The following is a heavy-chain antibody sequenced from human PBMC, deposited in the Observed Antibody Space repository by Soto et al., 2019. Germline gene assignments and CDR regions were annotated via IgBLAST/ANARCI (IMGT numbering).Heavy chain of an antibody. CDR1: GFTFSSFS. CDR3: ARDSRVEMAIINDF. Sequence: EVQLVESGGGLVKPGGSLRLSCAASGFTFSSFSMNWVRQAPGKGLEWVSSISSSSNYIYYADSVKGRFTISRDNAKNSLHLKMNSLRAEDTAVYYCARDSRVEMAIINDFWGQGTLVTVSS. CDR2: ISSSSNYI. D-gene: IGHD2-21*01. J-gene: IGHJ4*02. V-gene: IGHV3-21*02.